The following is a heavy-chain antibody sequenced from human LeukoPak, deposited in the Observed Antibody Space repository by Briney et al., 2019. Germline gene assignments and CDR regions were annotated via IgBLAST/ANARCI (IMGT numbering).Heavy chain of an antibody. CDR2: ISNNGGST. V-gene: IGHV3-64*01. J-gene: IGHJ3*02. D-gene: IGHD3-9*01. CDR3: AREDDTAAFDI. CDR1: GFSFSSYA. Sequence: GGSLRLSCAASGFSFSSYAMHWVRQAPGKGLEYVSTISNNGGSTKYANSVKGRFTISRDNSRNTLYLQMGSLRAEDMAVYYCAREDDTAAFDIWGQGTMVTVSS.